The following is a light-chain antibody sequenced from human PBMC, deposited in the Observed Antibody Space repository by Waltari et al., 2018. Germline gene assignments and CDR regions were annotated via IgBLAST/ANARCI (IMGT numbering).Light chain of an antibody. CDR2: AAS. V-gene: IGKV1-39*01. J-gene: IGKJ2*01. Sequence: DIQMTQSPSSLSASVGDSVTITCRASQSISSYLNSYLNWYQQKPGKAPKLLIYAASSLQSGVPSRFSGSGSGTDFTLTISSLQPEDFGTYYCQQSYNTPRTFGQGTKLEIK. CDR1: QSISSY. CDR3: QQSYNTPRT.